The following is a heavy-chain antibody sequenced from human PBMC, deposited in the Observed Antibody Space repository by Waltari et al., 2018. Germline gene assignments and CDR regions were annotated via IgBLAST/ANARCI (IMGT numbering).Heavy chain of an antibody. J-gene: IGHJ4*02. CDR1: GFTFSSYA. V-gene: IGHV3-23*04. D-gene: IGHD3-22*01. CDR3: AKDPPAYYYDSSALPSAY. Sequence: EVQLVESGGGLVQPGGSLRLSCAASGFTFSSYAMSWVRQAPGTGLEWVSAISGSGGSTYYADSVKGRFTISRDNSKNTLYLQMNSLRAEDTAVYYCAKDPPAYYYDSSALPSAYWGQGTLVTVSS. CDR2: ISGSGGST.